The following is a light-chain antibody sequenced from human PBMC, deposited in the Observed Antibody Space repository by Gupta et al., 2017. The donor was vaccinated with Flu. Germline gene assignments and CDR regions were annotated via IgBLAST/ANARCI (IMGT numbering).Light chain of an antibody. Sequence: QSVVTQSPSASGTPGQRVTISCSGSSSNIGRNAVNWYQQLPGTAPKLLMYGNNQRPSGVPDRFSGSKSGTSASLAIGGLQSEDEADYYCVAWDDNLNGLVFGGGTKLAVL. CDR1: SSNIGRNA. CDR2: GNN. J-gene: IGLJ2*01. V-gene: IGLV1-44*01. CDR3: VAWDDNLNGLV.